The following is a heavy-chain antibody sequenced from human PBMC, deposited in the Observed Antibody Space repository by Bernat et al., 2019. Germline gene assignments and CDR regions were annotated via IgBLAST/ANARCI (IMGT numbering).Heavy chain of an antibody. CDR1: GFTFSNAW. J-gene: IGHJ4*02. V-gene: IGHV3-15*01. Sequence: EVQLVESGGGLVKPGGSLRLSCAASGFTFSNAWMSWVRQAPGKGLEWVGRIKSKTDGWTTDYAAPVKGRVTRSRDDSKNTLYLQLDSLKPEDTAVYYCTTDRSSSWLLGYWGQGTLVTVSS. CDR2: IKSKTDGWTT. D-gene: IGHD6-13*01. CDR3: TTDRSSSWLLGY.